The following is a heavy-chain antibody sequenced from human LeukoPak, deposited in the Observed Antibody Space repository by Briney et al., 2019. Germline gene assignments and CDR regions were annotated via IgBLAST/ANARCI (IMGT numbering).Heavy chain of an antibody. CDR3: ARRLRYFDWLLYDWADV. D-gene: IGHD3-9*01. V-gene: IGHV4-34*01. CDR1: GGSFSGYY. CDR2: INHSGST. J-gene: IGHJ6*02. Sequence: SETLSLTCAVYGGSFSGYYWSWIRQPPGKGLEWIGEINHSGSTNYNPSLKSRVTISVDTSKNQFSLKLSSVTAADTAVYYCARRLRYFDWLLYDWADVWGQGTTVTVSS.